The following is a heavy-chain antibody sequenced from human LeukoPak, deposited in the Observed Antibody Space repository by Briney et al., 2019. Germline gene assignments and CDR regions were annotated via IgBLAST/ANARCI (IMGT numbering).Heavy chain of an antibody. CDR1: GFTFSSSW. J-gene: IGHJ4*02. D-gene: IGHD4-23*01. CDR2: IKQDGSEK. CDR3: ARNYGGNSAG. Sequence: GGSLRLSCAASGFTFSSSWMSWVRLAPGKGLEGVANIKQDGSEKYYVDSVKGRFTISRDNAKNSLYLQMNSLRDEDTAVYYCARNYGGNSAGWGQGTLVTVSS. V-gene: IGHV3-7*04.